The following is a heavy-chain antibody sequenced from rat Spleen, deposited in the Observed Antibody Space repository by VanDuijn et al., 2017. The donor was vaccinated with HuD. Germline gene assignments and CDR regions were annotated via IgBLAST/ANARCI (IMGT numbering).Heavy chain of an antibody. Sequence: EVQLQESGPGLVKPSQSLSLTCSVTGYSITSGYGWNWIRKFPGNKLEWMGYINSEGSTNYNPSLKSRISITRDTSKNQFFLQVKSVTNEDTATYYCARGYYDGTQGFAYWGQGTLVTVSS. V-gene: IGHV3-3*01. CDR3: ARGYYDGTQGFAY. J-gene: IGHJ3*01. D-gene: IGHD1-12*02. CDR1: GYSITSGYG. CDR2: INSEGST.